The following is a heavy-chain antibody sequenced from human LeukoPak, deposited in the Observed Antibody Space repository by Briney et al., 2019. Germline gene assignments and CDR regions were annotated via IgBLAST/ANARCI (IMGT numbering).Heavy chain of an antibody. CDR1: GFTFSTYG. D-gene: IGHD2-15*01. V-gene: IGHV3-30*18. CDR2: ISYDGSNK. CDR3: AKRACSGGSCYSRAFDI. J-gene: IGHJ3*02. Sequence: GGSLRLYCAASGFTFSTYGMHWVRQAPGKGLEWVAVISYDGSNKNYADSVRGRFTISRDNSKNTVYLQMNSLRAEDTAVYYCAKRACSGGSCYSRAFDIWGQGTMVSVSS.